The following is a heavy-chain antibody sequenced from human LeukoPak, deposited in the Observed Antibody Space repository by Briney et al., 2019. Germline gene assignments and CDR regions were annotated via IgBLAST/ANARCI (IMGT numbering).Heavy chain of an antibody. CDR1: GFTFDDYA. J-gene: IGHJ4*02. V-gene: IGHV3-9*01. CDR2: INWNSGSI. D-gene: IGHD3-22*01. Sequence: GGSLRLSCAASGFTFDDYAMHWVRQAPGKGLEWVSGINWNSGSIGYADSVKGRFTISRDNAKNSLYLQMNSLRAEDTALYYCAKDISLSGMIVVGPFDYWGQGTLVTVSS. CDR3: AKDISLSGMIVVGPFDY.